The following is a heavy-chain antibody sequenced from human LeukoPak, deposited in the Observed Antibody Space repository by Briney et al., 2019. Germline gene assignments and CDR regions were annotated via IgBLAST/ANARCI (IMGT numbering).Heavy chain of an antibody. V-gene: IGHV3-30*02. CDR1: GFTFSGYG. CDR2: IRLDGSDE. J-gene: IGHJ4*02. D-gene: IGHD5-18*01. CDR3: ARDHSQNFDY. Sequence: GGSLRLSCAASGFTFSGYGMHWVRQAPGKGLEWVAFIRLDGSDEYYGDSVKGRFTISRDNSKNTLYLQMNGLRPEDTAVYYCARDHSQNFDYWGQGTLVTVSS.